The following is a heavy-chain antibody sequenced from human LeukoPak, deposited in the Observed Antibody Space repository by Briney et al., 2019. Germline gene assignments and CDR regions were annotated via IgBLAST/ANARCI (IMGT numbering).Heavy chain of an antibody. CDR3: ARSIVGATQWYFDL. J-gene: IGHJ2*01. CDR2: IKQDGSEK. CDR1: GFTFSSYW. Sequence: GGSLRLSCAASGFTFSSYWMSWVRQAPGQGLDWVANIKQDGSEKYYVDSVKGRFTISRDNAKNSLYLHRNGLRAEDTAVYYCARSIVGATQWYFDLWGRGTLVTVSS. V-gene: IGHV3-7*01. D-gene: IGHD1-26*01.